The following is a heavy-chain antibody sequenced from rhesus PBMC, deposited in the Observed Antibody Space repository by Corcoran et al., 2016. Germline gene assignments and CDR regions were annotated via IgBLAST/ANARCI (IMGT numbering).Heavy chain of an antibody. CDR2: IFGISDAT. D-gene: IGHD5-30*01. J-gene: IGHJ4*01. CDR1: GASVNYYW. V-gene: IGHV4-80*01. CDR3: VRNSGYVGFAYDY. Sequence: QVQLQESGPGLVKPSETLVLTCTASGASVNYYWWCWVRQSPGRGLEWIGEIFGISDATYYSPSLKSRATLSKDPVKNQFSLTLTFVTDADTAVYYCVRNSGYVGFAYDYWGQGLLVTVSS.